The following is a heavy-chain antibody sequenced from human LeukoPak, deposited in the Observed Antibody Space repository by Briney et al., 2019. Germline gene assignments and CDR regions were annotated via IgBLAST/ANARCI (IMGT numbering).Heavy chain of an antibody. J-gene: IGHJ4*02. CDR1: GFTLSAHW. D-gene: IGHD2-21*01. V-gene: IGHV3-7*01. CDR2: IKEDGSEK. CDR3: ARDLYSQY. Sequence: PGGSLRLSCAASGFTLSAHWMSWVRQAPGKGLEWVANIKEDGSEKYYVDSVKGRFTISRDIAKNPLYLQMNSLRAEDTAVYYCARDLYSQYWGQGTLVTVSS.